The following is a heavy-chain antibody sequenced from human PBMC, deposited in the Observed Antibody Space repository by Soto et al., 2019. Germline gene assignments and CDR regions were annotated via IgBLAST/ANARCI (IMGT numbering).Heavy chain of an antibody. Sequence: EVQLVESGGGLVQPGGSLRLSCAASGFTFSSYDMHWVRQATGKGLEWVSAIGTAGDTYYPGSVKGRFTISRENAKNSLYLQMNSLRAEDTAVYYCARESSWFGELYYYYYYGMDVWGQGTTVTVSS. D-gene: IGHD3-10*01. V-gene: IGHV3-13*01. CDR3: ARESSWFGELYYYYYYGMDV. CDR1: GFTFSSYD. J-gene: IGHJ6*02. CDR2: IGTAGDT.